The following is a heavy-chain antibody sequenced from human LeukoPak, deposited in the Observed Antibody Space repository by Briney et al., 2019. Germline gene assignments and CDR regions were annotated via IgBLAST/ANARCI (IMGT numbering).Heavy chain of an antibody. CDR3: ARMDDYYDSSGLDY. CDR1: GGSISSYY. J-gene: IGHJ4*02. Sequence: PSGTLSLTCTVSGGSISSYYWSWIRQPPGKGLEWIGYIYYSGSTNYNPSLKSRVTISVDTSKNQFSLKLSSVTAADTAEYYCARMDDYYDSSGLDYWGQGTLVTVSS. CDR2: IYYSGST. V-gene: IGHV4-59*01. D-gene: IGHD3-22*01.